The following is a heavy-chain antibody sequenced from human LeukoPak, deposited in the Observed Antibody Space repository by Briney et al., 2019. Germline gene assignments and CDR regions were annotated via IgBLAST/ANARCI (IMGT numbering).Heavy chain of an antibody. J-gene: IGHJ4*02. CDR1: GYTFTDYY. V-gene: IGHV1-2*02. Sequence: ASVKVSCKASGYTFTDYYIHWVRQAPGQGLEWMGWINPNGGGTNYAQKFQGRVTMTRDTSISTAYMELSRLRSDDTAVYYCARSFAIVVVIISDYWGQGTLVTVSS. D-gene: IGHD3-22*01. CDR3: ARSFAIVVVIISDY. CDR2: INPNGGGT.